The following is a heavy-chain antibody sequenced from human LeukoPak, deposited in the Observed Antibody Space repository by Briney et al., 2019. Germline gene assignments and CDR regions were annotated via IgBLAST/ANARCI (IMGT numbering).Heavy chain of an antibody. CDR3: GKGRDSSSWYAFDY. CDR2: ISESGGST. V-gene: IGHV3-23*01. J-gene: IGHJ4*02. Sequence: GGSLRLSCAASGFTFSSNAMSWVRQAPGKGLEWVSGISESGGSTYYANSVKGRFTLSRDNSKNTLYLQMNSPRAEDTAVYYCGKGRDSSSWYAFDYWGQGTLVAVSS. D-gene: IGHD6-13*01. CDR1: GFTFSSNA.